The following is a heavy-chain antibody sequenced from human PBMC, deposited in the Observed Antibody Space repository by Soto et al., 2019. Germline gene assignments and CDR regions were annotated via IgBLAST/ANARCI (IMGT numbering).Heavy chain of an antibody. CDR2: IYYSGST. CDR3: ARRGYGPGFPYYYGMDV. D-gene: IGHD3-10*01. J-gene: IGHJ6*02. CDR1: GGSISSYY. Sequence: SETLSLTCTVSGGSISSYYWSWIRQPPGKGLEWIGYIYYSGSTNYNPSLKSRVTMSVDTPKNQFSLKLSSVTAADTAVYYCARRGYGPGFPYYYGMDVWGQGTTVTVPS. V-gene: IGHV4-59*01.